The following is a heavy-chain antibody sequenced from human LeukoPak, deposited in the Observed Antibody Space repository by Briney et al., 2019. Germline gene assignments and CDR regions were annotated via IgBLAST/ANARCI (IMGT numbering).Heavy chain of an antibody. CDR1: GGSFSGYY. V-gene: IGHV4-34*01. CDR2: INHSGST. D-gene: IGHD3-9*01. J-gene: IGHJ6*02. CDR3: ARDKGYCDILTGYVYYYYGMDV. Sequence: SETLSLTCAVYGGSFSGYYWSWIRQPPGKGLEWIGEINHSGSTNYNPSLKSRVTISVDTSKNQFSLKLSSVTAADTAVYYCARDKGYCDILTGYVYYYYGMDVWGQGTTVTVSS.